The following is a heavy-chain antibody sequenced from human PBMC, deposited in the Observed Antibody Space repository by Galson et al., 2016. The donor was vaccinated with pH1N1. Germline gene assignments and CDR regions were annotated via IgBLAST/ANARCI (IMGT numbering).Heavy chain of an antibody. CDR3: ARMSGSSRYLDY. CDR1: GYTFSSYG. V-gene: IGHV1-18*01. D-gene: IGHD1-26*01. J-gene: IGHJ4*02. CDR2: ISGYNGNT. Sequence: SVKVSCKASGYTFSSYGISWVRQAPGKGLEWMGWISGYNGNTKYEQKIQGRVSMTIDTSTSTVYMELRSLRSDDTALYYCARMSGSSRYLDYWGQGTRVTVSS.